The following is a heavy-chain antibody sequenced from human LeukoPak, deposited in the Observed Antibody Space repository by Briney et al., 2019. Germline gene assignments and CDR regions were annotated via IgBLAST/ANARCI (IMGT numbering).Heavy chain of an antibody. J-gene: IGHJ4*02. V-gene: IGHV3-23*01. CDR3: AKVESYYGSGRPDY. D-gene: IGHD3-10*01. Sequence: GGSLRLSCAASGFTFSSYAMSWVRQAPGKGLEWVSGISGGGGTTHYADSVKGRFTISRDNSRNTLYMQMNSLGAEDTAVYYCAKVESYYGSGRPDYWGQGTLVTVSS. CDR1: GFTFSSYA. CDR2: ISGGGGTT.